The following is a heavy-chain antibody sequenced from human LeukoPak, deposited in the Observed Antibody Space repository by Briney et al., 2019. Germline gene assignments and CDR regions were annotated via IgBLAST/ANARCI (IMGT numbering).Heavy chain of an antibody. CDR3: ARTLGYCSSTSCRSLDY. D-gene: IGHD2-2*01. J-gene: IGHJ4*02. CDR2: ISSNGGST. Sequence: GGSLRLSCAASGFTFSSYAMHWVRQAPGKGLEYVSAISSNGGSTYYANSVKGRFTISRDNSKNTLYLRMGSLRAEDMAVYYCARTLGYCSSTSCRSLDYWGQGTLVTVSS. CDR1: GFTFSSYA. V-gene: IGHV3-64*01.